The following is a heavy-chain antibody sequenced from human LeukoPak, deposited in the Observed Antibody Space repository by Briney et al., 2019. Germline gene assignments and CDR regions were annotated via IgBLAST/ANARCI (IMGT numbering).Heavy chain of an antibody. CDR3: AKDRLDCTNGVCYWGGFDP. CDR1: GFTFSSYA. Sequence: PGGSLRLSCAASGFTFSSYAMSWVRQAPGKGLEWVSAISGSGGSTYYADSVKGRFTISRDNSKNTLHLQMNSLRPEDTAVYYCAKDRLDCTNGVCYWGGFDPWGQGTLVTVSS. D-gene: IGHD2-8*01. CDR2: ISGSGGST. J-gene: IGHJ5*02. V-gene: IGHV3-23*01.